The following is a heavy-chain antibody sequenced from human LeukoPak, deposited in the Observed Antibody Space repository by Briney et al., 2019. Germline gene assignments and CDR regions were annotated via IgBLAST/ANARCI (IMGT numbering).Heavy chain of an antibody. V-gene: IGHV1-46*01. CDR2: INPTGGST. J-gene: IGHJ4*02. CDR3: ARTAARRFDY. Sequence: ASVKVSCKASGYTFPSYFMHWVRQAPGQGLEWMGIINPTGGSTTYAQRFQGRVTLTRDTSTSTVYMELSSLRSDDTAVYYCARTAARRFDYWGQGTLVTVSS. CDR1: GYTFPSYF. D-gene: IGHD6-6*01.